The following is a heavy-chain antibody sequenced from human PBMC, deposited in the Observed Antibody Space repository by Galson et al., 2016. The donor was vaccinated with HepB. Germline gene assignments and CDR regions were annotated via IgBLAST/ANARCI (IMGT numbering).Heavy chain of an antibody. CDR1: GFTFSSYT. Sequence: SLRLSCAASGFTFSSYTMHWVRQAPGKGLEHVSSLRSNGDNTYYADFGKGRFTISRDNSKSMLFLQMRSLTAEDTAMYFCVKDRGASNKHILDVWGQGTMVTVSS. CDR3: VKDRGASNKHILDV. CDR2: LRSNGDNT. D-gene: IGHD4-11*01. V-gene: IGHV3-64D*06. J-gene: IGHJ6*02.